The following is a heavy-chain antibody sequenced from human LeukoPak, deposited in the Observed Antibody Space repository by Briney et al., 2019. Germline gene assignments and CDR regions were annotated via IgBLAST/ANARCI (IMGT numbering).Heavy chain of an antibody. CDR1: GYTFTGHY. Sequence: ASVKVSCKASGYTFTGHYMHWVRQAPGQGLEWMGWINPNSGGTNYAQKFQGRVTMTRDTSISTAYMELSRLRSDDTAVYFCAKTYGDYSTPFDYWGQGTLVTVSS. CDR3: AKTYGDYSTPFDY. J-gene: IGHJ4*02. D-gene: IGHD4-17*01. V-gene: IGHV1-2*02. CDR2: INPNSGGT.